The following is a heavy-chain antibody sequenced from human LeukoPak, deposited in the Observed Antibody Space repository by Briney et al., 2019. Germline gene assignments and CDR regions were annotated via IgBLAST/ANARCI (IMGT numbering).Heavy chain of an antibody. Sequence: ASVKVSCKASGYTFTGYYMHWVRQAPGQGLEWMGWINPNSGGTNYAQKFQGRVTMTRDTSISTAYMELSRLRSDDTAVYYCAREVVRGVINYGMDVWGQGTTVTVSS. CDR2: INPNSGGT. CDR3: AREVVRGVINYGMDV. CDR1: GYTFTGYY. V-gene: IGHV1-2*02. J-gene: IGHJ6*02. D-gene: IGHD3-10*01.